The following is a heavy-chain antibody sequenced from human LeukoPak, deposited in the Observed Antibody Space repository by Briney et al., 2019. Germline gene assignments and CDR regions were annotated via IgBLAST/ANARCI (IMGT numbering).Heavy chain of an antibody. CDR2: IYPGDSDP. V-gene: IGHV5-51*01. J-gene: IGHJ6*02. CDR3: ARVGGYCSGGSCYPLYYYGMDV. Sequence: GESLKISCKGSGYSFTSYWIGWVRQMPGKGLEWMGIIYPGDSDPRYSPSFQGQVTISADKSISTAYLQWSSLKASDTAMYYCARVGGYCSGGSCYPLYYYGMDVWGQGTTVTVSS. D-gene: IGHD2-15*01. CDR1: GYSFTSYW.